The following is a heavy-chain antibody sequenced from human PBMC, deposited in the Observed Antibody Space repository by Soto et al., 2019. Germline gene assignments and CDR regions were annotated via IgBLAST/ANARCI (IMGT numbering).Heavy chain of an antibody. J-gene: IGHJ4*02. V-gene: IGHV4-30-2*01. D-gene: IGHD3-10*01. CDR3: ARDGGRGYYGSGTYYAF. CDR2: MYHSGST. CDR1: GGSISSGGYS. Sequence: SETLSLTCAVSGGSISSGGYSWSWIRQPPGKGLEWIGYMYHSGSTYYNPSLKSRVTISIDRSKNQFSLKLSSVTAADTAVYLCARDGGRGYYGSGTYYAFWGQGTLVTVSS.